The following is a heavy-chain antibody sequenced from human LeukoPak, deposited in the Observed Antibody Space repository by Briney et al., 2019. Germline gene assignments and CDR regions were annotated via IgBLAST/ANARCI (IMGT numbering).Heavy chain of an antibody. Sequence: PSETLSLTCTVSGGSISSGSYYWSWIRQPAGKGLEWIGRIYTSGSTNYNPSLKSRVTISVDTSKNQSSLKLSSVTAADTAVYYCARDPPTGEPFDYWGQGTLVTVSS. CDR3: ARDPPTGEPFDY. D-gene: IGHD7-27*01. J-gene: IGHJ4*02. V-gene: IGHV4-61*02. CDR1: GGSISSGSYY. CDR2: IYTSGST.